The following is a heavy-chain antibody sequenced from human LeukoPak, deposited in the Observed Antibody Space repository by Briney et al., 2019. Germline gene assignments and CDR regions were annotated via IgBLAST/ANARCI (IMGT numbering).Heavy chain of an antibody. CDR2: IIPIFGTA. D-gene: IGHD2-15*01. Sequence: SVKVSCTASGGTFSSYAISWVRQAPGQGLEWMGGIIPIFGTANYAQKFQGRVTITADKSTSKAYMELSSLRSEDTAVYYCARDRVCSGGSCYSGQGHYYYYMDVWGKGTTVTVSS. V-gene: IGHV1-69*06. CDR3: ARDRVCSGGSCYSGQGHYYYYMDV. CDR1: GGTFSSYA. J-gene: IGHJ6*03.